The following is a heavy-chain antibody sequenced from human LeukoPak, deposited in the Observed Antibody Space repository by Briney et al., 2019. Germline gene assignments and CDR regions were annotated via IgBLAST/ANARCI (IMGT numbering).Heavy chain of an antibody. V-gene: IGHV4-59*11. D-gene: IGHD4-17*01. Sequence: SETLSLTCAVSGDSFSSHYWTWIRQSPGTGLEWIGYISHIGRTNFNPSLKSRVTISIDTSKNQFSLKLRSVTAADTAVYYCAKDLVTVTKGFDIWGQGTMVSVSS. CDR3: AKDLVTVTKGFDI. CDR1: GDSFSSHY. J-gene: IGHJ3*02. CDR2: ISHIGRT.